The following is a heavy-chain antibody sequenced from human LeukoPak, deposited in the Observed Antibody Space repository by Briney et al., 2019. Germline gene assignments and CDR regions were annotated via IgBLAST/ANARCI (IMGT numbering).Heavy chain of an antibody. J-gene: IGHJ6*04. CDR2: ISYDGSNK. CDR1: GFTFSSYG. CDR3: AKDGSPEYGSGSIYYYYGMDV. Sequence: GGSLRLSCAASGFTFSSYGMHWVRQAPGKGLEWVAVISYDGSNKYYADSVKGRFTISRDNSKNTLYLQMNSLRAEDTAMYYCAKDGSPEYGSGSIYYYYGMDVWGKGTTVTVSS. D-gene: IGHD3-10*01. V-gene: IGHV3-30*18.